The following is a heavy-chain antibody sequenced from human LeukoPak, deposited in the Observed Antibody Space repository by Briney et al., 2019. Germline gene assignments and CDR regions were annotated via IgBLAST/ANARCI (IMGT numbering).Heavy chain of an antibody. V-gene: IGHV3-7*03. Sequence: GGSLRLSCAASGFTLSSYWVSWVRQAPGNGLEGVANIKPDGSERYFVDSVKRRFTIPRDNAKNVLYLQMNSLRAEDTAIYYCTRDSQRSRIYSVDYWGQGTPVTVSS. J-gene: IGHJ4*02. CDR2: IKPDGSER. CDR1: GFTLSSYW. D-gene: IGHD3-10*01. CDR3: TRDSQRSRIYSVDY.